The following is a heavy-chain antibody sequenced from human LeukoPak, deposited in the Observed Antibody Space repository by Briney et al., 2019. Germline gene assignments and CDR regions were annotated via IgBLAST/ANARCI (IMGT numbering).Heavy chain of an antibody. J-gene: IGHJ2*01. CDR3: AKDHLRLAIQLWSEGIDL. V-gene: IGHV3-7*03. CDR1: GFTFSSYW. Sequence: HPGGSLRLSCAASGFTFSSYWMSWVRQAPGKGLEWVANINQDGSEKYSVDSVKGRFTISRDNAKNSLYLQMNSLRAEDTALYYCAKDHLRLAIQLWSEGIDLWGRGTLVTVSS. CDR2: INQDGSEK. D-gene: IGHD5-18*01.